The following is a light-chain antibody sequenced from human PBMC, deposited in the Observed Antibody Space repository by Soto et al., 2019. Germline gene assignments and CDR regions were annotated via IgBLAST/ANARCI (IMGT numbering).Light chain of an antibody. V-gene: IGKV1-6*01. CDR2: AAS. CDR1: QGIRND. CDR3: QQLFMYTPT. Sequence: IHMTQSPSSLSASVGYIFTITCRASQGIRNDLGWYQQRPGKAPKRLIYAASSLQSGVPSRLRGSGDGTDLTITVSSMKHEDFETYYCQQLFMYTPTFGPGTKVDIK. J-gene: IGKJ3*01.